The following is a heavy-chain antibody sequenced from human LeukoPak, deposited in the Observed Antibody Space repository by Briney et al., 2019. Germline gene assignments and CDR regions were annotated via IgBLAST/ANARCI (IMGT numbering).Heavy chain of an antibody. D-gene: IGHD3-22*01. V-gene: IGHV3-48*04. J-gene: IGHJ4*02. CDR2: ISTRSYTI. CDR3: ARSYGAGYYYDSSGYSDY. Sequence: PGRSLRLSCAASGFTFSSYGMHWVRQAPGKGLEWVSYISTRSYTIYYADSVKGRFTISRDNAKNSLYLQMNSLRAEDTAVYYCARSYGAGYYYDSSGYSDYWGQGTLVTVSS. CDR1: GFTFSSYG.